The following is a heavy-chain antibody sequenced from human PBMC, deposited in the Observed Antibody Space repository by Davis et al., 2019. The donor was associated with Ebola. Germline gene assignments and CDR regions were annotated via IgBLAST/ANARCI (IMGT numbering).Heavy chain of an antibody. J-gene: IGHJ4*02. CDR1: GYSTSSGYY. CDR3: AREPKWELRGGAI. D-gene: IGHD1-26*01. Sequence: SETLSLTCTVSGYSTSSGYYWGWIRQPPGKGLEWIGSTYHSGSTNYNPSLKSRVTISADTSKNQFSLRLTSVTAADTAVYYCAREPKWELRGGAIWGQGTLVSVSS. CDR2: TYHSGST. V-gene: IGHV4-38-2*02.